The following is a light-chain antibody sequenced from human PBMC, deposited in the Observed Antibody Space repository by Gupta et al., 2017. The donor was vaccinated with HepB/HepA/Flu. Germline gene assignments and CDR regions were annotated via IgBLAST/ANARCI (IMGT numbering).Light chain of an antibody. J-gene: IGLJ3*02. V-gene: IGLV2-14*01. CDR3: SSCTTSSTWV. Sequence: SPLPQPASLSESPVPSITISCTGSSSDIGSDNYVSWYQQHPGKAPKLIIFDVTKRPSGLSDRFSGSKSGNTASLTISGREAEDEDDYYCSSCTTSSTWVFGGGTKLTVL. CDR2: DVT. CDR1: SSDIGSDNY.